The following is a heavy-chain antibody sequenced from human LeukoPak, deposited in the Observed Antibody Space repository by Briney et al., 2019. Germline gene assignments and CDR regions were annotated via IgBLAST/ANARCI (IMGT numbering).Heavy chain of an antibody. CDR2: IYPGDSDT. Sequence: GESLQISCQGSGYSFTSYWIGWVRQMPGKGPEWMGIIYPGDSDTRYSPSFQGQVTISADKSISTAYLQWSSLKASDTAMYYCASGLEEDWFDPWGQGTLVTVSS. J-gene: IGHJ5*02. CDR3: ASGLEEDWFDP. CDR1: GYSFTSYW. V-gene: IGHV5-51*01.